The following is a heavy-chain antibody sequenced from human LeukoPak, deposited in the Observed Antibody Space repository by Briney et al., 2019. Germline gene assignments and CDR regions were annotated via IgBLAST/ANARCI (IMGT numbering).Heavy chain of an antibody. CDR1: GGSISSYY. Sequence: SETLSLTCTVSGGSISSYYWSWTRQPPGKGLEWIGYIYYSGSTDYNPSLKSRVTISVDTSKNQFSLKLSSVTAADTAVYYCARAAEDGYNGVDVTDAYGMDVWGQGTTVTVSS. D-gene: IGHD5-24*01. CDR2: IYYSGST. J-gene: IGHJ6*02. CDR3: ARAAEDGYNGVDVTDAYGMDV. V-gene: IGHV4-59*01.